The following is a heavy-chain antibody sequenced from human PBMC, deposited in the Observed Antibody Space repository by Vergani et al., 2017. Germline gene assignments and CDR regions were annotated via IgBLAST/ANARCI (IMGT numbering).Heavy chain of an antibody. V-gene: IGHV1-2*02. D-gene: IGHD1-14*01. CDR1: GYPFTVYF. CDR3: ARLAGTNHDYYRDL. Sequence: QVQLVQSGAEVKEPGASVKVSCEASGYPFTVYFLHWVRQAPGQGLEWMGWVNPNSGDTHYAQTFQGRVTMTRDTSISTAYLELSRLTYDDTAVYFCARLAGTNHDYYRDLWGKGTTVTVSS. CDR2: VNPNSGDT. J-gene: IGHJ6*03.